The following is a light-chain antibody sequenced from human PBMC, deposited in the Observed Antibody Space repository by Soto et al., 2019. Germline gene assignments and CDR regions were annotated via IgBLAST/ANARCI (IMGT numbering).Light chain of an antibody. CDR1: SSNIGTNY. CDR2: CND. V-gene: IGLV1-47*02. Sequence: QSVLTQPPSASGTPGQRVTISCSGSSSNIGTNYVYWYKQLPGTAPKLLIYCNDQRPSGVPDRLSGSKSGTSASLAISGLRSEDEADYYFATRDNSLSRWVFGGGTKVTVL. CDR3: ATRDNSLSRWV. J-gene: IGLJ3*02.